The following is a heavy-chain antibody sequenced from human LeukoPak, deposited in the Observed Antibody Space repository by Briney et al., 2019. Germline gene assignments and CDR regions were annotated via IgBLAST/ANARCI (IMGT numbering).Heavy chain of an antibody. J-gene: IGHJ3*02. V-gene: IGHV4-59*01. CDR3: ARDSWELLRGDAFDI. CDR2: IYYSGST. Sequence: PSETLSLTCTVSGGSISSYYWSWIRQPPGKGLEWIGYIYYSGSTNYNPSLKSRVTISVDTSKNQFSLKLSSVTAADTAVYYCARDSWELLRGDAFDIWGQGTMVTVSS. CDR1: GGSISSYY. D-gene: IGHD1-26*01.